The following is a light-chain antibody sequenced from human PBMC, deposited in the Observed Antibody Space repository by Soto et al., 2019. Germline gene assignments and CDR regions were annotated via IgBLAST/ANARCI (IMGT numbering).Light chain of an antibody. V-gene: IGKV3-20*01. Sequence: EVVLTQSPGTLSLSPGERATLSCRASQSVRTSDVTWYQHQPGQAPRLLIYGAFNRATDIPDRFSGSGSGTDFTLTISRLEAEDFAVYYCQHCCNSRYTVGQGTRLEIK. CDR3: QHCCNSRYT. J-gene: IGKJ2*01. CDR2: GAF. CDR1: QSVRTSD.